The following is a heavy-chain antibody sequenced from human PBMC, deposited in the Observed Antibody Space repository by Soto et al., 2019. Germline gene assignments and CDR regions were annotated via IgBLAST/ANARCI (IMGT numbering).Heavy chain of an antibody. CDR2: IAYYSTKT. D-gene: IGHD1-26*01. CDR1: GFTFNSYG. V-gene: IGHV3-30*03. Sequence: QVQMVESGGGVVKPGRSLRLSCAASGFTFNSYGMHWVRQGPGNGLEWVACIAYYSTKTDYADSVKDRFTIARDNSNTALYVQMNSLTVEDTAVYYCARTRSAWSDFHYYSLDVWGQGTTVTVSS. CDR3: ARTRSAWSDFHYYSLDV. J-gene: IGHJ6*02.